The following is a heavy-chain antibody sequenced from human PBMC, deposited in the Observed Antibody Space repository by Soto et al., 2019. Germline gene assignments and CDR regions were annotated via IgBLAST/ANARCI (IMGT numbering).Heavy chain of an antibody. CDR2: IWYDGSNK. CDR1: GFTLSSYG. V-gene: IGHV3-33*01. CDR3: ARDFNMYTSSSPFDY. Sequence: PGGSLRLSGAASGFTLSSYGMHWVRQAPGKGLEWVAVIWYDGSNKYYADSVKGRFTISRDNSKNTLYLQMNSLRAEDTAVYYCARDFNMYTSSSPFDYWGQGTRVTVSS. D-gene: IGHD6-6*01. J-gene: IGHJ4*02.